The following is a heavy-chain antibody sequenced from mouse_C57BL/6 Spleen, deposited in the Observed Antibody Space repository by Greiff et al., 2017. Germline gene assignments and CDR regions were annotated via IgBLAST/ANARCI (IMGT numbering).Heavy chain of an antibody. CDR2: IWTGGGT. D-gene: IGHD2-5*01. J-gene: IGHJ4*01. CDR3: ARSNYSNFYYAMDY. V-gene: IGHV2-9-1*01. CDR1: GFSLTSYA. Sequence: VQVVESGPGLVAPSQSLSITCTVSGFSLTSYAISWVRQPPGKGLEWLGVIWTGGGTNYNSALKSRLSISKDNSKSQVFLKMNSLQTDDTARYYCARSNYSNFYYAMDYWGQGTSVTVSS.